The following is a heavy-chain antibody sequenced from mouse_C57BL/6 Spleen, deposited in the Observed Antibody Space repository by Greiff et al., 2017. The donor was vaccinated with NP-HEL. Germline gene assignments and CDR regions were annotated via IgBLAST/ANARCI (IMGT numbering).Heavy chain of an antibody. D-gene: IGHD6-1*01. CDR3: ARLGSYDYYAMDD. Sequence: EVQLVESGGDLVKPGGSLKLSCAASGFTFSSSGMSWVRQTPDKRLEWVATISSGGSYTYSPDSVKGRFTISRANAQNTLYLQMSSLKSEDTAMYYCARLGSYDYYAMDDWGQGTSVTVSS. CDR1: GFTFSSSG. CDR2: ISSGGSYT. V-gene: IGHV5-6*01. J-gene: IGHJ4*01.